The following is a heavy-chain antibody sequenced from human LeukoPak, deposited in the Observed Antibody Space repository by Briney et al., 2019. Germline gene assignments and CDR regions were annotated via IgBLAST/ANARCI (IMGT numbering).Heavy chain of an antibody. D-gene: IGHD3-10*01. CDR2: MYHSGTT. V-gene: IGHV4-38-2*02. Sequence: PSETLSLTCTVSGYSISSGYYWGWIRQPPGKGLEWIGSMYHSGTTSYNPSLKSRVTMSVDTSKNQFSLELSSVTAADTAVYYCARVLDYYGSGTRDFDYWGQGILVTVSS. CDR1: GYSISSGYY. J-gene: IGHJ4*02. CDR3: ARVLDYYGSGTRDFDY.